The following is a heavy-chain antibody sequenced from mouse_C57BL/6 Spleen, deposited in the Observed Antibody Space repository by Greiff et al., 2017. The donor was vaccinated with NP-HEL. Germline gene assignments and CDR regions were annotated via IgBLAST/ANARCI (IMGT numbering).Heavy chain of an antibody. D-gene: IGHD1-1*01. CDR3: ARDGSTRFAY. CDR2: IDPSASYT. Sequence: QVQLQQPGAELVMPGASVKLSCKASGYTFTSYWMHWVKQRPGQGLEWIGEIDPSASYTNYNQKFKGKSTLTVDKSSSTAYMQLSSLTSEDSAVYYCARDGSTRFAYWGQGTLVTVSA. V-gene: IGHV1-69*01. CDR1: GYTFTSYW. J-gene: IGHJ3*01.